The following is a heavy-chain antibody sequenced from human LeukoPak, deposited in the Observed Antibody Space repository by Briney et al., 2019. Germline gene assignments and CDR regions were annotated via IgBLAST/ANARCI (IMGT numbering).Heavy chain of an antibody. CDR1: GGTFSSYA. CDR2: IIPILGIA. J-gene: IGHJ3*02. D-gene: IGHD4-17*01. Sequence: SVKVSCKASGGTFSSYAISWVRQAPGQGLEWMGRIIPILGIANYAQKFQGRVTITADKSTSTAYMELSSLRSEDTAVYYCARDTAPRGAFDIWGRGTMVTVSS. CDR3: ARDTAPRGAFDI. V-gene: IGHV1-69*04.